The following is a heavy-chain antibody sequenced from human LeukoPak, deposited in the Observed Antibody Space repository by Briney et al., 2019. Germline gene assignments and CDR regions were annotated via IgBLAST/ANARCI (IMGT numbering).Heavy chain of an antibody. V-gene: IGHV3-53*01. CDR2: IYSGAST. D-gene: IGHD3-22*01. J-gene: IGHJ4*02. CDR1: GFTVSSNY. Sequence: GGSLRLSCAASGFTVSSNYMSWVRQAPGKGLEWVSRIYSGASTYYSDSVTGRFTISRDNSKNTLYLQMNSLRAEDTAVYYCAKVSHGDSSGSFDYWGQGTLVTVSS. CDR3: AKVSHGDSSGSFDY.